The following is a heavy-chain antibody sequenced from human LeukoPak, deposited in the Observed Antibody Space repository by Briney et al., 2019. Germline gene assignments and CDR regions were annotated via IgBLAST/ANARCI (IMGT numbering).Heavy chain of an antibody. V-gene: IGHV3-7*01. D-gene: IGHD3-3*01. Sequence: PGGSLRLSCAASGFSLSSYWMSWVRQAPGKGLGWVANIKGDESRRDYADSVKGRFTVSRDNAKNSLYLQMNNLRTEDTGVYYCAREGPPRGRLWSGYYPFDYWGQGTLVTVSS. J-gene: IGHJ4*02. CDR2: IKGDESRR. CDR1: GFSLSSYW. CDR3: AREGPPRGRLWSGYYPFDY.